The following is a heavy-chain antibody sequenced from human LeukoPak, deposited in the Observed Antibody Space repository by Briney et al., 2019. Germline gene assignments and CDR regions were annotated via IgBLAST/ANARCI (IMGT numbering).Heavy chain of an antibody. CDR3: ARGHSGYFDWLSYFDY. CDR2: IYYSGST. J-gene: IGHJ4*02. V-gene: IGHV4-59*01. D-gene: IGHD3-9*01. CDR1: GGSISSYY. Sequence: SETLSLTCTVSGGSISSYYWSWIRQPPGKGLEWIGYIYYSGSTNYNPSLKSRVTISVDTSKNQFSLKLSSVTAADTAVYYCARGHSGYFDWLSYFDYWGQGTLVTVSS.